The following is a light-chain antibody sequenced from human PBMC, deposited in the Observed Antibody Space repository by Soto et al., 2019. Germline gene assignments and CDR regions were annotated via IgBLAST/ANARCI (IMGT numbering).Light chain of an antibody. J-gene: IGLJ1*01. CDR2: GNS. CDR3: QSYDNSLSVYV. Sequence: QSVLTQPPSVSGAPGQRVTISCTGSSSNIGAHYDVHWYQQLPGTAPKLLIYGNSNRPSGVPDRFSGSKSGTSASLAITGLQAEDEADYYCQSYDNSLSVYVFGTGTKVTL. CDR1: SSNIGAHYD. V-gene: IGLV1-40*01.